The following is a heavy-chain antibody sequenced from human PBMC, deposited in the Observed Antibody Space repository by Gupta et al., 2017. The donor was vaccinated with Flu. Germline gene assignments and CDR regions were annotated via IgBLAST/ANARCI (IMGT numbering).Heavy chain of an antibody. CDR1: GFTFSTYS. Sequence: EVQLVESGGGLVKPGGSLRLSCAASGFTFSTYSMNWLRQAPGKGLEWVSSISSTSSDIYYADSLKGRFTISRDNTKNSLYLQMDSLGAEDTAVYYCASETVGTTQGFDYWGRGTLVTVSS. V-gene: IGHV3-21*01. J-gene: IGHJ4*02. CDR2: ISSTSSDI. D-gene: IGHD1-26*01. CDR3: ASETVGTTQGFDY.